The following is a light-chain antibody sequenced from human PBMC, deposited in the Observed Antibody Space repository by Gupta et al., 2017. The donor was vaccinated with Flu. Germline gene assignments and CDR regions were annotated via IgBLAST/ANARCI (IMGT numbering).Light chain of an antibody. CDR2: EVN. J-gene: IGLJ3*02. V-gene: IGLV2-8*01. CDR1: SDDIGGYNY. CDR3: NSYSYAGSDNSGV. Sequence: HSALTQPPSASGSPGQSVTISCTGTSDDIGGYNYVSWYQHRPGKAPRLMIYEVNKRPSGVPDRFSGSKSGNTASLTISGLRADDEADYYCNSYSYAGSDNSGVFGGGTKLTV.